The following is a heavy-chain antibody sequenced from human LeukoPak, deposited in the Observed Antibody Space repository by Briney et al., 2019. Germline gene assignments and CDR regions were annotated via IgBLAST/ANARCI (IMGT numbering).Heavy chain of an antibody. D-gene: IGHD5-18*01. V-gene: IGHV4-4*07. CDR1: GGSISSYY. Sequence: PSETLSLTCTVSGGSISSYYWSWIRQPAGKGLEWIGRVYTSGSTNYNPSLKSRVTMSVDTSKNQFSLKLSSVPAADTAVYYCARSAKAAGYSLNNWGQGTLVTVSS. J-gene: IGHJ4*02. CDR2: VYTSGST. CDR3: ARSAKAAGYSLNN.